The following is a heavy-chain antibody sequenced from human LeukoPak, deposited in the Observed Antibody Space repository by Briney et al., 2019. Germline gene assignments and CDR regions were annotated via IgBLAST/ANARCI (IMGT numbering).Heavy chain of an antibody. CDR3: ASARVQGSMYSSGWYSIDY. Sequence: PSETLSLTCTVSGDSINSYYWSWIRQPPGKGLEWIGYIYYSGSTNCNPSLKSRVTISVDTSKNQFSLKLSSVTAADTAVYYCASARVQGSMYSSGWYSIDYWGQGTLVTVSS. J-gene: IGHJ4*02. CDR2: IYYSGST. CDR1: GDSINSYY. V-gene: IGHV4-59*01. D-gene: IGHD6-19*01.